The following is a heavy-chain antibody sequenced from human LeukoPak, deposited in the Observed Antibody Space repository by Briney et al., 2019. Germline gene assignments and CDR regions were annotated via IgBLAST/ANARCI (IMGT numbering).Heavy chain of an antibody. V-gene: IGHV3-48*03. Sequence: GGSLRLSCAASGFTFSSYEMNWVRQAPGKGLEWVSYISSRGTTTYYADSVKGRFTISRDDAKNSLYLHMNSLRVEDTAVYYCARGFASDYGDSYFDYWGQGTLVTVSS. CDR1: GFTFSSYE. CDR2: ISSRGTTT. J-gene: IGHJ4*02. D-gene: IGHD4-17*01. CDR3: ARGFASDYGDSYFDY.